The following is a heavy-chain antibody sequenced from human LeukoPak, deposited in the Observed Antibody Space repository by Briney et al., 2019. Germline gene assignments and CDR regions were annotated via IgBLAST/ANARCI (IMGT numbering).Heavy chain of an antibody. CDR1: GFTFSSYS. D-gene: IGHD4-17*01. V-gene: IGHV3-21*01. Sequence: GGSLRLSCTGSGFTFSSYSMNWVRQAPGKGLEWVSSISTSSSYIYYADSLKGRFTISRDNAKKSLFLQMNSLRADDTAVYYCARDDTNYGDFRFSYWGQGTLVTVSS. CDR2: ISTSSSYI. J-gene: IGHJ4*02. CDR3: ARDDTNYGDFRFSY.